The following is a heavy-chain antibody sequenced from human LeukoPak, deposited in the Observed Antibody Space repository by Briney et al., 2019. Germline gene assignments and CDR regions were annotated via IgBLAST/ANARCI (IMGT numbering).Heavy chain of an antibody. CDR1: GGSISSSSYY. V-gene: IGHV4-39*02. J-gene: IGHJ5*02. Sequence: SETLSLTCTVSGGSISSSSYYWGWIRQPPGKGLEWIGSIYYSGSTYYNPSLKSRVTISVDTSKNQFSLKLSSVTAADTAVYYCARDEIAPPRGGWFDPWGQGTLVTVSS. CDR2: IYYSGST. CDR3: ARDEIAPPRGGWFDP. D-gene: IGHD6-6*01.